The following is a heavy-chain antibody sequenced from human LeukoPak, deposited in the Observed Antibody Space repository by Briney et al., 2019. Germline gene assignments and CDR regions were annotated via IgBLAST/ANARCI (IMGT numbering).Heavy chain of an antibody. CDR1: GYTFTGYY. D-gene: IGHD1-26*01. Sequence: ASVKVSCKASGYTFTGYYMNWVRQAPGQGLEWMGWVNPNSGDTNYAQKFQGRVTMTRDTSITPAYMELSRLRSDDTAVYYCARAYSESYPYFDYWGQGTLVTVSS. CDR3: ARAYSESYPYFDY. V-gene: IGHV1-2*02. CDR2: VNPNSGDT. J-gene: IGHJ4*02.